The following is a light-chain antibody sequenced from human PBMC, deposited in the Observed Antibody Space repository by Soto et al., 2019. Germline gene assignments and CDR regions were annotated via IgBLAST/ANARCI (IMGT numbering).Light chain of an antibody. CDR3: AAWDDSLNGYV. CDR2: SNN. CDR1: SSNIGSNT. V-gene: IGLV1-44*01. J-gene: IGLJ1*01. Sequence: PVLNKPPSAYGTPGQRVTISCSGSSSNIGSNTVNWYQQLPGTAPKLLIYSNNQRPSGVPDRFSGSKSGTSASLAISGLQSEDEADYYCAAWDDSLNGYVFGTGTTVTVL.